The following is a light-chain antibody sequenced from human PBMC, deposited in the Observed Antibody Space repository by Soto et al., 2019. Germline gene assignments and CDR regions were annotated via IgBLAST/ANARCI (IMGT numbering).Light chain of an antibody. CDR3: QQYNNWPRT. Sequence: EIVMTQSPATLSVSPGERATLSCRASQSVSSNLAWYQQKPGQAPRLLIYGASTRATGIPARFSGSGSGTEFTLTISGLQSEDFAVYYCQQYNNWPRTFGQGNKV. V-gene: IGKV3-15*01. J-gene: IGKJ1*01. CDR1: QSVSSN. CDR2: GAS.